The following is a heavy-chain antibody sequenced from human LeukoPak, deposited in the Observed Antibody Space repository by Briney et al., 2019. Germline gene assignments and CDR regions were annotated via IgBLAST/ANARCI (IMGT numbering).Heavy chain of an antibody. V-gene: IGHV4-39*01. CDR3: ARRVYCSGGSCYSAIWGYYYGMDV. D-gene: IGHD2-15*01. Sequence: SETLSLTCTISAGSISSSSYYRGWIRQPPGKGLEWIGRIYYSGSTYYNPSLKSRVTISVDTSKNQFSLKLSSVTAADTAVYYCARRVYCSGGSCYSAIWGYYYGMDVWGQGTTVTVSS. CDR2: IYYSGST. CDR1: AGSISSSSYY. J-gene: IGHJ6*02.